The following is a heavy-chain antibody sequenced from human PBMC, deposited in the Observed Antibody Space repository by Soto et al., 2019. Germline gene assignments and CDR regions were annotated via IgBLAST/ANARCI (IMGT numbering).Heavy chain of an antibody. J-gene: IGHJ6*03. Sequence: GESLKISCKGSGYSFTSYWIGWVRQMPGKGLEWMGIIYPGDSDTRYSPSFQGQVTISADKSISTAYLQWSSLKASDTAMYYCARHETTVTTSAGYYYYYMDVWGKGTTVTVSS. CDR3: ARHETTVTTSAGYYYYYMDV. CDR1: GYSFTSYW. CDR2: IYPGDSDT. D-gene: IGHD4-4*01. V-gene: IGHV5-51*01.